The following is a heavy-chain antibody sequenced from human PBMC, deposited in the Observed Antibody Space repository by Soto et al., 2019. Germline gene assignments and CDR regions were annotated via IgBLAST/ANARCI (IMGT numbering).Heavy chain of an antibody. CDR1: GYSFTSYW. CDR3: ATASTNYYYYYDIDA. Sequence: PGESLKISCKGSGYSFTSYWIGWVRQMPGKGLEWMGIIYPGDSDTRYSPSFQGQVTISADKSISTAYLQWSSLKASDTAMYYCATASTNYYYYYDIDARGQGTTVTVSS. CDR2: IYPGDSDT. V-gene: IGHV5-51*01. J-gene: IGHJ6*02.